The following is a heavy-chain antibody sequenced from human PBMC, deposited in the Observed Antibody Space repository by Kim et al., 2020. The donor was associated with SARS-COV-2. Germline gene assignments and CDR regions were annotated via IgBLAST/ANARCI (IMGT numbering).Heavy chain of an antibody. CDR3: AKGNVAGTTWGSNFAY. D-gene: IGHD6-19*01. CDR1: GFIFRHYA. J-gene: IGHJ4*02. V-gene: IGHV3-23*01. Sequence: GGSLRLSCEVSGFIFRHYAMSWVRQAPGKGLEWVSGLSDSGDRTYDADSVKGRFTISRDNSKDTLFLQMSSLRVEDTAIYYCAKGNVAGTTWGSNFAYWGQGGLVTVSS. CDR2: LSDSGDRT.